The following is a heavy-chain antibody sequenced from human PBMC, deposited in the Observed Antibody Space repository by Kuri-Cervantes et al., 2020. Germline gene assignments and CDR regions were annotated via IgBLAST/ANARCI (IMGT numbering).Heavy chain of an antibody. CDR2: INHSGST. CDR3: ARGRGSGWTDFDY. J-gene: IGHJ4*02. D-gene: IGHD6-19*01. CDR1: GGSITSRDNF. Sequence: SETLSLTCTVSGGSITSRDNFWGWISQPPGKGLEWIGEINHSGSTNYNPSLKSRVTISVDTSKDQFSLKLSSVTAADTAVYYCARGRGSGWTDFDYWGQGTLVTVSS. V-gene: IGHV4-39*07.